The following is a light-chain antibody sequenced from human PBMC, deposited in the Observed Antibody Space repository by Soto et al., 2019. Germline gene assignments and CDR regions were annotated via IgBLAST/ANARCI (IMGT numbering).Light chain of an antibody. J-gene: IGKJ4*01. CDR3: QHPPTS. Sequence: ALAQSPCALSLSALERASLSCRASQSVSTDLAWYQQKPGHAPRLLIYDAPNRDTGIPVRFAGSGSGKAFALTISSLEPEDFVPYYCQHPPTSFGGGTKVDIK. CDR1: QSVSTD. CDR2: DAP. V-gene: IGKV3-11*01.